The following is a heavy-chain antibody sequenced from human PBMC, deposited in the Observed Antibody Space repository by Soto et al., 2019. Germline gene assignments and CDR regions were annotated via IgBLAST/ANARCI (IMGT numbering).Heavy chain of an antibody. D-gene: IGHD2-2*01. V-gene: IGHV3-30*18. J-gene: IGHJ6*02. CDR1: GFTFSTYG. Sequence: QVRLVESGGDVVQPGRSLRLSCGASGFTFSTYGMHWVRQAPGKGLEWVALISNDGSKQYYVDSVKGRFTISRDNSKNTLYLQMNSLRAEDTAVYHCVKDWPTECTATNCYGAYGMDVWGQGTTVTVSS. CDR2: ISNDGSKQ. CDR3: VKDWPTECTATNCYGAYGMDV.